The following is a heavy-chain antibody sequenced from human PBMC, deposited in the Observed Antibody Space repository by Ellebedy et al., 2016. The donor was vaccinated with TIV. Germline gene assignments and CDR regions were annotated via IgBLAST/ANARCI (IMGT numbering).Heavy chain of an antibody. J-gene: IGHJ4*02. CDR2: VFHNGRS. CDR1: SGSITGYY. D-gene: IGHD6-13*01. Sequence: SETLSLTCSVSSGSITGYYWNWIRQSPGKGLEWIGFVFHNGRSNYNPSLESRLTLSVDTSKDQFSLRLSSVTAADTAVYYCAGVRDGSRPFDYWGQGALVTVSS. V-gene: IGHV4-59*01. CDR3: AGVRDGSRPFDY.